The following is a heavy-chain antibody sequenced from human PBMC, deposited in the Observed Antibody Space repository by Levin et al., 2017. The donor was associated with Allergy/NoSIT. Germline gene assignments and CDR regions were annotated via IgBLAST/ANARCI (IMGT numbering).Heavy chain of an antibody. V-gene: IGHV3-11*01. Sequence: GGSLRLSCAASGFTFSDYYMTWIRQAPGKGLERLSYIGISGTTIYYADSVKGRFTISRDNAKSSVFLQMNSLRADDTAVYYCARARVREDCYSTRCYDGMDGWGQGTTVTVSS. CDR3: ARARVREDCYSTRCYDGMDG. CDR2: IGISGTTI. D-gene: IGHD2-2*01. J-gene: IGHJ6*02. CDR1: GFTFSDYY.